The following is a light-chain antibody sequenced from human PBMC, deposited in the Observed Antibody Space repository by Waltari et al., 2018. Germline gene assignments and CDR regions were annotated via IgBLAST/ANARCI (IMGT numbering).Light chain of an antibody. CDR3: AAWDDSLSVVL. J-gene: IGLJ3*02. CDR1: SSNIGSNS. V-gene: IGLV1-44*01. Sequence: SALTPPLSTSGPPAQSVPLSFSRRSSNIGSNSVLLHPPLPGTAPTLLLYTKNQRPSGVPDRFSASKSGTSASLAISGLQSEDEAHYYCAAWDDSLSVVLFGGGTKVTVL. CDR2: TKN.